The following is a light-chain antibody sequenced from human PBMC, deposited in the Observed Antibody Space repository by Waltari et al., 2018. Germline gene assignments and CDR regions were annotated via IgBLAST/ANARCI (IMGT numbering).Light chain of an antibody. Sequence: DIQLTQSPSSLSASVRDRVTITCRVSQDIDSSYRQEPGRVPALLIRSASNLQSGAPSRFSGSGAGTDFSLPGSSLQPEDVATYYGPRTYNALPLTFGGGTKVEIK. CDR1: QDIDSS. V-gene: IGKV1-27*01. CDR3: PRTYNALPLT. CDR2: SAS. J-gene: IGKJ4*01.